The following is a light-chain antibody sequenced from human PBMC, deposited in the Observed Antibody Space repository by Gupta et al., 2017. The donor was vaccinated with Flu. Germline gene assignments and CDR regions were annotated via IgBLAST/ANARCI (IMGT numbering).Light chain of an antibody. CDR3: CSYAGSSTLV. CDR1: SSDVGSYNL. J-gene: IGLJ2*01. Sequence: QSALTEPASVSGSPGPSITISCTGTSSDVGSYNLVSWYQQHPGKAPKLMIYEVSNRPSGVSNRFSGSKSGNTASLTISGLQAEDEADYYCCSYAGSSTLVFGGGTKLTV. V-gene: IGLV2-23*02. CDR2: EVS.